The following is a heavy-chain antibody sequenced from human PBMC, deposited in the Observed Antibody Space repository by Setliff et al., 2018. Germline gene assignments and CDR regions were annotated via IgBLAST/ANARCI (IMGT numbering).Heavy chain of an antibody. D-gene: IGHD3-10*01. Sequence: PSETLSLTCNVSGGSISSDYWSWIRQPPGKPLEWIGYFYHSASTNYNPSLKGRVTMSADTSKNQLSLSLISVSVADTAIYYCARSHYYASGNSHYYYMDVWGKGTAVTVSS. CDR3: ARSHYYASGNSHYYYMDV. CDR1: GGSISSDY. J-gene: IGHJ6*03. CDR2: FYHSAST. V-gene: IGHV4-59*08.